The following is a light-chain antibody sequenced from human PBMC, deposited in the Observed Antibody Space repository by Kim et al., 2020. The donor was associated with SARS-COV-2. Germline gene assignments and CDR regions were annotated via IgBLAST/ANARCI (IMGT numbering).Light chain of an antibody. Sequence: SLAARERATRSCRASQSVRTCVAWYQQRPGQAPRLLIYDASSRASDTPDRFSGSGAETDFILTISRLEPEDFAVYYCQQCATSWTFGQGTKVDIK. CDR2: DAS. V-gene: IGKV3-11*01. CDR3: QQCATSWT. J-gene: IGKJ1*01. CDR1: QSVRTC.